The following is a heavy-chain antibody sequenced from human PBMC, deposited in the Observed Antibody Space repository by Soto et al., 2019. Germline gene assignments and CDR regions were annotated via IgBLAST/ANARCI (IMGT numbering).Heavy chain of an antibody. CDR2: ISYGGVNK. D-gene: IGHD6-6*01. J-gene: IGHJ6*02. CDR1: GFTFSTSV. Sequence: GGSLRLSCAASGFTFSTSVMHWVRQAPGKGLEWMAIISYGGVNKYYADSVKGRFTISRDNSKNTLYLQMNSLRAEDTAVYYCARAPEFIAARRYYYYGMDVWGQGTTVTVSS. V-gene: IGHV3-30-3*01. CDR3: ARAPEFIAARRYYYYGMDV.